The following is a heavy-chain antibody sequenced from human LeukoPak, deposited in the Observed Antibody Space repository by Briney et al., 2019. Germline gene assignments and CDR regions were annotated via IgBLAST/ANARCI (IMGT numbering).Heavy chain of an antibody. CDR3: STGSGHAFDI. Sequence: GGSPRLSCAASGFTFSSYWMHWVRQVPGKGLVLVSRINSDGSSTSYADSVKGRFTISRDNAKNTLYVQMNSLRAEDTAVYYCSTGSGHAFDIWGRGTMVTVSS. CDR2: INSDGSST. V-gene: IGHV3-74*01. D-gene: IGHD3-10*01. CDR1: GFTFSSYW. J-gene: IGHJ3*02.